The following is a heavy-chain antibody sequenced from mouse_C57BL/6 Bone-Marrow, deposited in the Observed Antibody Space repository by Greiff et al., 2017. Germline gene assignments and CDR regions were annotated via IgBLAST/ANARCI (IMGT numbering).Heavy chain of an antibody. J-gene: IGHJ3*01. CDR2: ISYSGST. Sequence: EVKVVESGPGMVKPSQSLSLTCTVTGYSITSGYDWHWIRHFPGNKLEWMGYISYSGSTNYNPSLKSRISITHDTSKNHFFLKLNSVTTEDTATYYCASSHYYGSSSFAYWGQGTLVTVSA. CDR1: GYSITSGYD. V-gene: IGHV3-1*01. D-gene: IGHD1-1*01. CDR3: ASSHYYGSSSFAY.